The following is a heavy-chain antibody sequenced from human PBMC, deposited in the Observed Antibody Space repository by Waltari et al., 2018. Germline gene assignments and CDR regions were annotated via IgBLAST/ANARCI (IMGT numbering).Heavy chain of an antibody. J-gene: IGHJ4*02. CDR1: GATSSKYS. CDR2: FDPEDGET. V-gene: IGHV1-24*01. Sequence: QVQLVQAGAEVKKPGASVKGSCKVSGATSSKYSIHWVRQAPGKGLEWMGGFDPEDGETLYAQKFQARVTMTEDTSTDTAYMELSSLRSEDTALYYCATIAPVGATPPGDYWGQGTLVTVSS. D-gene: IGHD1-26*01. CDR3: ATIAPVGATPPGDY.